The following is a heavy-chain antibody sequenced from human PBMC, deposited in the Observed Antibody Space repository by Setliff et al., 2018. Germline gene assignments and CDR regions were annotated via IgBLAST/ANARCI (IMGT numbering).Heavy chain of an antibody. V-gene: IGHV3-23*01. D-gene: IGHD2-2*01. CDR3: AKGGGSNYASHYFDH. CDR2: ISGSGDTT. Sequence: GGSLRLSCAASGFTFSDYYMSWIRQAPGKGLEWVSVISGSGDTTYYADSVRGRFAISRDNSKSTVYLQMNILGAEDTAVYYCAKGGGSNYASHYFDHWGQGTLVTVSS. J-gene: IGHJ4*02. CDR1: GFTFSDYY.